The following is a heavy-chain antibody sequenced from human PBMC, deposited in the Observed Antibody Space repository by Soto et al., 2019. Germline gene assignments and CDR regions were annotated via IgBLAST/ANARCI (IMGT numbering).Heavy chain of an antibody. CDR1: GFTFSTSA. V-gene: IGHV3-23*01. CDR3: AKDRPAAGSQWLVQI. CDR2: ISDSGAST. J-gene: IGHJ4*02. Sequence: EVQLLGSGGGLEQPGGSLRLSCAASGFTFSTSAMSWVRQAPGKGLEWVSAISDSGASTYYADSVKGRFTISRDNSKNMLYLQMNSLRGEDTALYHCAKDRPAAGSQWLVQIWGQGTLVTVSS. D-gene: IGHD6-19*01.